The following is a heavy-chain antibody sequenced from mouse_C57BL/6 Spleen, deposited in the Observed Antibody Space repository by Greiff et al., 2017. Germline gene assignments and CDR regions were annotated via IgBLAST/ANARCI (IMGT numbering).Heavy chain of an antibody. CDR3: TRSGDFPLFAY. CDR1: GYTFTDYE. Sequence: QVQLQQSGAELVRPGASVTLSCKASGYTFTDYEMHWVKQTPVHGLEWIGAIDPETGGTAYNQKFKGKAILTADKSSSTAYMELRSLTSEDSAVYYCTRSGDFPLFAYGGQGTLVTVSA. D-gene: IGHD3-1*01. V-gene: IGHV1-15*01. J-gene: IGHJ3*01. CDR2: IDPETGGT.